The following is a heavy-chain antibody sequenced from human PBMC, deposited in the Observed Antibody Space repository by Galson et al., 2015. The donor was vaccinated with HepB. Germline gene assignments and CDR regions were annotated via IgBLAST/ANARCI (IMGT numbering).Heavy chain of an antibody. CDR2: IYYSGST. V-gene: IGHV4-61*01. J-gene: IGHJ5*02. D-gene: IGHD6-13*01. Sequence: SETLSLTCTVSGGSVSSGSYYWSWIRQPPGTGLEWIGYIYYSGSTNYNPSLKSRVTISVDTSKNQFSLKLISVTAADTAVYYCASSSSSWSGPEYWFDPWGQGTLVTVSS. CDR1: GGSVSSGSYY. CDR3: ASSSSSWSGPEYWFDP.